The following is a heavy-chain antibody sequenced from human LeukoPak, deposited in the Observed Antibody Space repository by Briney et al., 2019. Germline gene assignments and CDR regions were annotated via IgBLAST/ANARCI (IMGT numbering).Heavy chain of an antibody. CDR1: GYTFTSYG. D-gene: IGHD6-6*01. J-gene: IGHJ6*03. Sequence: ASVKVFCKASGYTFTSYGIRWVRQAPGQGLEWMGWISAYNGNTNYAQKLQGRVTMTTDTSTSTAYMELRSLRSHDTAVYYCARVEQLVRYYYYYMDVWGKGTTVTVSS. CDR2: ISAYNGNT. CDR3: ARVEQLVRYYYYYMDV. V-gene: IGHV1-18*01.